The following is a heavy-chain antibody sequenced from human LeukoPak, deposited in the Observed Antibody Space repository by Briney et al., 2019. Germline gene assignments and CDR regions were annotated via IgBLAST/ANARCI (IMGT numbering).Heavy chain of an antibody. CDR3: ARDRDGGNSQN. CDR1: GGTFSSYA. V-gene: IGHV1-69*04. D-gene: IGHD4-23*01. Sequence: SVKVSCKASGGTFSSYAISWVRQAPGQGLEWMGRIIPIFGIANYAQKFQGRVTITADKSTSTAYMELSSLRSEDTAVYYCARDRDGGNSQNWGQGTLVTVPS. J-gene: IGHJ1*01. CDR2: IIPIFGIA.